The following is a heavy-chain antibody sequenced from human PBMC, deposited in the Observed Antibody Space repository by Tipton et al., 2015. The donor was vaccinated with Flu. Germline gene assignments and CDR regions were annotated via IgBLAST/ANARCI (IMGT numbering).Heavy chain of an antibody. CDR1: GGSISSGSYY. V-gene: IGHV4-61*02. Sequence: LRLSCTVSGGSISSGSYYWSWIRQPAGKGLEWIGRIYTSGSTDYNPSLKSRVTISVGTSKNQFSLKLSSVTAADTAVYYCARQGVATVTTDYYYYYGMDVWGQGTTVTVSS. J-gene: IGHJ6*02. CDR3: ARQGVATVTTDYYYYYGMDV. D-gene: IGHD4-11*01. CDR2: IYTSGST.